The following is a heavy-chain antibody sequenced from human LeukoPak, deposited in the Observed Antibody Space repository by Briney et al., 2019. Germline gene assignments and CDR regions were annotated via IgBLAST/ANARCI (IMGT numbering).Heavy chain of an antibody. CDR2: TYYRSKWYN. Sequence: SQTLSLTCAISGDSVSSNSAAWNWIRQSPSRGLEWLGRTYYRSKWYNDYAVSVKSRITINPGTSKNQFSLQLNSVTPEDTAVYYCARETPANYYDSTFDFDYWGQGTLVTVSS. J-gene: IGHJ4*02. V-gene: IGHV6-1*01. CDR1: GDSVSSNSAA. D-gene: IGHD3-22*01. CDR3: ARETPANYYDSTFDFDY.